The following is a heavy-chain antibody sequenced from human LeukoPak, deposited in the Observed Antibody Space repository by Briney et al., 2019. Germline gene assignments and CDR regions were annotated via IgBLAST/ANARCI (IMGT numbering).Heavy chain of an antibody. J-gene: IGHJ3*02. D-gene: IGHD3-10*01. CDR3: ASPGSGSSNAFDI. CDR2: IYPGDSDT. CDR1: GYSFTTYW. Sequence: GESLKISCKGSGYSFTTYWIGWVRQMPGKGLEWMGIIYPGDSDTRYSPSFQGQVTILADKSISTAYLQWSSLKASDTAMYYCASPGSGSSNAFDIWGQGTMVTVSS. V-gene: IGHV5-51*01.